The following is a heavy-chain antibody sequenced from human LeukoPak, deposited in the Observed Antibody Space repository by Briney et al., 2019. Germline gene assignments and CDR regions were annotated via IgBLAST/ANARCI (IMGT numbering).Heavy chain of an antibody. D-gene: IGHD6-13*01. Sequence: GASVKVSCKASGYTFTSYAMHWVRQAPGQRLEWMGWINAGNGNTKYSQKFQGRVTITRDTSASTAYMELSSLRSEDTAVYYCARYKIAAADYYYGMDVWGQGTTVTVSS. CDR2: INAGNGNT. CDR1: GYTFTSYA. CDR3: ARYKIAAADYYYGMDV. J-gene: IGHJ6*02. V-gene: IGHV1-3*01.